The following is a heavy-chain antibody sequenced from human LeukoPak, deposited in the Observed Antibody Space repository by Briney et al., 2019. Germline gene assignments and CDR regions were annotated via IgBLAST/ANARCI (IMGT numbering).Heavy chain of an antibody. V-gene: IGHV4-4*02. CDR2: IYHSGST. CDR3: ARVGYDILTGPPGFDP. CDR1: GGSISSSNW. Sequence: SETLSLTCAVSGGSISSSNWWSGVRQPPGKELEWIGEIYHSGSTNYNPSLKSRVTISVDKSKNQFSLRLSSVTAADTAVYYCARVGYDILTGPPGFDPWGQGTLVTASS. D-gene: IGHD3-9*01. J-gene: IGHJ5*02.